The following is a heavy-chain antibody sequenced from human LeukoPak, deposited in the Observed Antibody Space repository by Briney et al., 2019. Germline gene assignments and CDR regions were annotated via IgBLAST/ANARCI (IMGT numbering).Heavy chain of an antibody. CDR2: IHPSGST. CDR3: ARGRDKYKVGNY. J-gene: IGHJ4*02. Sequence: PSGTLSLTCAVSGGSISSSNWWSWVRQPPGKGLEWIGEIHPSGSTNYNPSLKSRVTMSVDMSKNQFSLKLSSVTAADTALYYCARGRDKYKVGNYWGQGTLVTVSS. D-gene: IGHD5-24*01. CDR1: GGSISSSNW. V-gene: IGHV4-4*02.